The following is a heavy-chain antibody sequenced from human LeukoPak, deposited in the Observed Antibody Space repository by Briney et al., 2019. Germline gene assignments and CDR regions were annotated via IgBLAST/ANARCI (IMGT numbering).Heavy chain of an antibody. V-gene: IGHV3-48*03. D-gene: IGHD6-13*01. J-gene: IGHJ5*02. Sequence: GGYLRLSCAASGFTFSSYEMNWVRQAPGKGLEWVSYMSSRGSIIFYADSVKGRFTISRDNAKNSLYLQMDSLRVEDTAVYYCARGAAGGMYNGFDPWGQGTLVSVSS. CDR2: MSSRGSII. CDR3: ARGAAGGMYNGFDP. CDR1: GFTFSSYE.